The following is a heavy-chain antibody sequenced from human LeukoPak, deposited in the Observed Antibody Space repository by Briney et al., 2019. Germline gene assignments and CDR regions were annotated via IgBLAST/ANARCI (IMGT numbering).Heavy chain of an antibody. CDR2: IYYSGST. J-gene: IGHJ4*02. CDR3: ASLPGPFDY. Sequence: SETLSLTCTVSGGSISSSSYYWGWIRQPPGKGLEWIGSIYYSGSTYYNPSLKSRVTISVDTSKDQFSLRLSSVTAADTAVYYCASLPGPFDYWGQGTLVTVSS. CDR1: GGSISSSSYY. V-gene: IGHV4-39*07. D-gene: IGHD1-14*01.